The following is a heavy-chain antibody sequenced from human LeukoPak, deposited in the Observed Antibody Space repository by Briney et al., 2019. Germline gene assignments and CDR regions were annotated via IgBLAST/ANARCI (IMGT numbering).Heavy chain of an antibody. Sequence: ASVKVSCKASGYTFTGYYMHWVRQAPGQGLEWMGWISAYNGNTNYAQKLQGRVTMTTDTSTSTAYMELRSLRSDDTAVYYCARDRGGETTVTNFDYWGQGTLVTVSS. D-gene: IGHD4-17*01. CDR1: GYTFTGYY. V-gene: IGHV1-18*04. CDR3: ARDRGGETTVTNFDY. J-gene: IGHJ4*02. CDR2: ISAYNGNT.